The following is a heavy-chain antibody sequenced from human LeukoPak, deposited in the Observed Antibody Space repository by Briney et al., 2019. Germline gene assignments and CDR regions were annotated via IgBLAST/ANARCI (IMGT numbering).Heavy chain of an antibody. CDR1: GFTFSDYY. CDR2: ISSSGSTI. D-gene: IGHD5-18*01. CDR3: ATVRAFRGYSYAP. V-gene: IGHV3-11*01. J-gene: IGHJ5*02. Sequence: TGGSLRLSCAASGFTFSDYYMSWIRQAPGKGLEWVSYISSSGSTIYYADSVKGRFTISRDNAKNSLYLQMNSLRAEDTAVYYCATVRAFRGYSYAPWGQGTLVTVSS.